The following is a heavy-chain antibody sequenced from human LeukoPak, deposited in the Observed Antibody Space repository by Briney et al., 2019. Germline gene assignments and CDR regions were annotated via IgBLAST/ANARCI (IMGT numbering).Heavy chain of an antibody. V-gene: IGHV5-51*01. CDR2: IYPNDSDT. J-gene: IGHJ3*02. D-gene: IGHD6-13*01. CDR1: GYSFSNSW. CDR3: GRIPAAGSLKGSFDI. Sequence: GESLKISCKDSGYSFSNSWIGWVRPMPGKGLEWMGIIYPNDSDTQYSPSSQGRVTISAAKSISTAYLQWSSLNASASAMYYCGRIPAAGSLKGSFDIWGQGTMVTVSS.